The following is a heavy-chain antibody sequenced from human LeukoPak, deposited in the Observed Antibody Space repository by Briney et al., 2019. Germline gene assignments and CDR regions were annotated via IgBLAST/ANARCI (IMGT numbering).Heavy chain of an antibody. J-gene: IGHJ6*04. CDR3: AELGITMIGGV. Sequence: QTGGSLRLSCAASGFTFSSYAMTWVRQAPGKGLEWVSSISGSGGSTYYADSVKGRFTISRDNAKNSLYLQMNSLRAEDTAVYYCAELGITMIGGVWGKGTTVTISS. V-gene: IGHV3-23*01. D-gene: IGHD3-10*02. CDR1: GFTFSSYA. CDR2: ISGSGGST.